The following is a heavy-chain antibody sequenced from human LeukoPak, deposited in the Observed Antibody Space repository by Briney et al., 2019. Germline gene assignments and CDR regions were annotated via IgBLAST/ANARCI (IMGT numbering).Heavy chain of an antibody. J-gene: IGHJ3*02. CDR1: GFTFSSHG. CDR2: ISYDGSNK. Sequence: GGSLRLSCAASGFTFSSHGMHWVRQAPGKGLEWVAVISYDGSNKYYADSVKGRFTISRDNSKNTLYLQMNSLRAEDTAVYYCAKPYYYDSSAFDIWGQGTMVTVSS. CDR3: AKPYYYDSSAFDI. V-gene: IGHV3-30*18. D-gene: IGHD3-10*01.